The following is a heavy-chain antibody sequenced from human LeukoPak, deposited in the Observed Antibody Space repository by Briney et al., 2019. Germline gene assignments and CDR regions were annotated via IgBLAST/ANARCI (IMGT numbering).Heavy chain of an antibody. J-gene: IGHJ5*02. CDR2: ISGSGGST. D-gene: IGHD3-10*01. V-gene: IGHV3-23*01. Sequence: EGSLRLSCAASGFTFSSYAMSWVRQAAGKGLEWVSAISGSGGSTYYADSVKGRFTISRDNSKNTLYLQMNSLRAEDTAVYYCAKYGSGSQSNWFDPWGQGTLVTVSS. CDR1: GFTFSSYA. CDR3: AKYGSGSQSNWFDP.